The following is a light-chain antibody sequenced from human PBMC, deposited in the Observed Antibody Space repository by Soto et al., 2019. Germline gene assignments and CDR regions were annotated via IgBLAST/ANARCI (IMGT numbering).Light chain of an antibody. CDR2: AAS. Sequence: DIQMTQSPSSVSASVGDRVTIACRASLGISSYLAWYKQKPGKVPNLLIYAASTLQSGVPSRFSGSGSGISSLQPEDSATYYCQQPKTFPLTFGGGTKVEIK. J-gene: IGKJ4*01. CDR1: LGISSY. CDR3: QQPKTFPLT. V-gene: IGKV1-12*01.